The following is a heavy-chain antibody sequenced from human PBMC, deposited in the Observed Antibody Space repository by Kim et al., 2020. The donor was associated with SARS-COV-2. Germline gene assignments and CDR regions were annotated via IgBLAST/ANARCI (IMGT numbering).Heavy chain of an antibody. CDR1: GGSISSYY. Sequence: SETLSLTCTVSGGSISSYYWSWIRQPPGKGLEWIGYIYYSGSTNYNPSLKSRVTISVDTSKNQFSLKLSSVTAADTAVYYCARDLGEYSSSSPLGYYYYGMDVWGQGTTVTVSS. CDR3: ARDLGEYSSSSPLGYYYYGMDV. V-gene: IGHV4-59*01. D-gene: IGHD6-6*01. CDR2: IYYSGST. J-gene: IGHJ6*02.